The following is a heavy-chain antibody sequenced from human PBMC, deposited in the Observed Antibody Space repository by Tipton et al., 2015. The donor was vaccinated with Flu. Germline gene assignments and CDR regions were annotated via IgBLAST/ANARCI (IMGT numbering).Heavy chain of an antibody. D-gene: IGHD1-26*01. V-gene: IGHV3-23*01. CDR3: AKDNQVWWELPSDY. Sequence: SLRLSCAASGFTFSSYAMSWVRQAPGKGLEWVSAISGSGGSTYYADSVKGRFTISRDNSKNTLYLQMNSLRAEDTAVYYCAKDNQVWWELPSDYWGQGTLVTVSS. CDR2: ISGSGGST. J-gene: IGHJ4*02. CDR1: GFTFSSYA.